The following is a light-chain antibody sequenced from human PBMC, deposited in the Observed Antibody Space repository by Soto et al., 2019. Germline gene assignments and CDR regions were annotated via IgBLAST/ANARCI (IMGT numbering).Light chain of an antibody. Sequence: QYELTQPASVSGSPGQSITISCTGTSSDVGGYNYVSWYQQHPGKAPKLMIYEVSNRPSGVSNRFSGSKSGNTASLTISGLQAEDEADYYCSSYTSSSKGVFGTGTKVTVL. CDR2: EVS. CDR1: SSDVGGYNY. CDR3: SSYTSSSKGV. V-gene: IGLV2-14*01. J-gene: IGLJ1*01.